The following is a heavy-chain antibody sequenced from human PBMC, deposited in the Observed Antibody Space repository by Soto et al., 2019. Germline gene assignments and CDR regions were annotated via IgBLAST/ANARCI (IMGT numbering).Heavy chain of an antibody. CDR2: ISVSGGST. Sequence: PGGSLRLSCAASGFTFSSYAMSWVRQAPGKGLECVSAISVSGGSTYYADSVKGRFTISRDNSKNTLYLQMNSLRAEDTAVYFCAKDGLWLVPNNWGQGALVTVSS. D-gene: IGHD6-19*01. V-gene: IGHV3-23*01. CDR1: GFTFSSYA. CDR3: AKDGLWLVPNN. J-gene: IGHJ4*02.